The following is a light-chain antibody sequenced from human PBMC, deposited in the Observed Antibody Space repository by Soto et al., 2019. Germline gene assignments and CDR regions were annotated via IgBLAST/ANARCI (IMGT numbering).Light chain of an antibody. V-gene: IGLV2-8*01. CDR1: NIDVGGYNY. J-gene: IGLJ2*01. CDR3: TSYAGSNSLV. CDR2: DVS. Sequence: QSALTQPASVSGSPGQSITISCTGTNIDVGGYNYVSWYQQHPGKAPKLMIYDVSKRPSGVPDRFSGSKSGNTASLTVSGLQAEDEADYYCTSYAGSNSLVFGGGTKLTVL.